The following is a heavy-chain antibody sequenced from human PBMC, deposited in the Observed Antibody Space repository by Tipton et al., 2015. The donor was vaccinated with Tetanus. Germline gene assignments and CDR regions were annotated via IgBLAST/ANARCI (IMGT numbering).Heavy chain of an antibody. J-gene: IGHJ4*02. CDR3: ASSTVAR. Sequence: SLRLSCAASGFTFTDYYMGWIRQTPGKGLEYIGYISPSGGDQHYADSVKGRFTISRDNGKNLLYLQMSSLRREDTAVYYCASSTVARWGPGTLVTVSS. D-gene: IGHD4-23*01. V-gene: IGHV3-11*06. CDR2: ISPSGGDQ. CDR1: GFTFTDYY.